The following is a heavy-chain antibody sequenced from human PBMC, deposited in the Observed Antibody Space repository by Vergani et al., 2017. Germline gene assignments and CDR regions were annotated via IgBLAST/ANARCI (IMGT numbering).Heavy chain of an antibody. D-gene: IGHD5-18*01. CDR1: GFTFDDYA. Sequence: EVQLVESGGGVVQPGGSLRLSCAASGFTFDDYAMHWVRQAPGKGLEWVSVISGDGGSTGYADSVKGRFTISRDNAKNSLYRQMNSLRAEDTALYRCAREMDTAMVGMENYYGMDVWGQGTTVTVSS. V-gene: IGHV3-20*01. CDR3: AREMDTAMVGMENYYGMDV. J-gene: IGHJ6*02. CDR2: ISGDGGST.